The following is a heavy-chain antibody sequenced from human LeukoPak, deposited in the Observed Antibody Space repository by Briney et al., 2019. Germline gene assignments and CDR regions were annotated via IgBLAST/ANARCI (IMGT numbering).Heavy chain of an antibody. CDR3: AKMILGYSYALDGDY. J-gene: IGHJ4*02. CDR2: ISGSGGST. D-gene: IGHD5-18*01. V-gene: IGHV3-23*01. Sequence: PGGSLRLSCAASGFTFSSYAMGWVRQAPGKGLEWVSAISGSGGSTYYADSVKGRFTISRDNSKNTLYLQMNSLRAEDTAVYYCAKMILGYSYALDGDYWGQGTLVTVSS. CDR1: GFTFSSYA.